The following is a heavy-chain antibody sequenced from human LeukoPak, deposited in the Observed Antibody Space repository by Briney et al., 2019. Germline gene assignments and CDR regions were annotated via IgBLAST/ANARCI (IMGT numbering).Heavy chain of an antibody. Sequence: ASVNVSCKASGYTFTSYYMHWLRQAPGQPLDGMGIINPSGGSTSYAQKFQGRVTMTRDTSTSTVYMELSSLRSEDTAVYYCARGGKRVWFGEYNDYWGQGTLVTVSS. V-gene: IGHV1-46*01. CDR3: ARGGKRVWFGEYNDY. CDR1: GYTFTSYY. D-gene: IGHD3-10*01. CDR2: INPSGGST. J-gene: IGHJ4*02.